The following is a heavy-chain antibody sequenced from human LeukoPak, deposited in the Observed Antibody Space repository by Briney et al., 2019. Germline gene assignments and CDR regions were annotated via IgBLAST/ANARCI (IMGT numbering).Heavy chain of an antibody. D-gene: IGHD4-23*01. Sequence: PGGSLRLSCAASGFTFSSYWMSWVRQAPGKGLEWVSSISSSSSYIYYADSVKGRFTISRDNAKNSLYLQMNSLRAEDTAVYYCALIYGGNSAESYYFDYWGQGTLVTVSS. CDR3: ALIYGGNSAESYYFDY. V-gene: IGHV3-21*01. CDR1: GFTFSSYW. J-gene: IGHJ4*02. CDR2: ISSSSSYI.